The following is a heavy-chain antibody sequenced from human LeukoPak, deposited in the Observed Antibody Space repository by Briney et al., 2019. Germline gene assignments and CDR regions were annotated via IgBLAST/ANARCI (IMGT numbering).Heavy chain of an antibody. CDR1: GFTFTSSA. D-gene: IGHD6-19*01. CDR3: AAENGWDDAFDI. CDR2: IVVGSGNT. Sequence: SEKVSCKASGFTFTSSAVQWVRQARGQRLEWIGWIVVGSGNTNYAQKFQERVTITRDMSTSTAYMELSSLRSEDTAVYYCAAENGWDDAFDIWGQGTMVTVSS. J-gene: IGHJ3*02. V-gene: IGHV1-58*01.